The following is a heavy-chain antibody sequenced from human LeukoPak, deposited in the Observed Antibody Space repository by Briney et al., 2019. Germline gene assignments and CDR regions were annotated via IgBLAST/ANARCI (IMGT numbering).Heavy chain of an antibody. J-gene: IGHJ4*02. CDR1: GYIFTSYY. D-gene: IGHD3-22*01. Sequence: GASVKVSCKASGYIFTSYYIHWVRQAPGQGLEWMGIINPSGGSTSYAQKFQGRVTMTRDTSTNTVSMDLSSLGSDDTAVYYCARDRAGEPGPYYYDSSGYGDLDYWGQGTLVTVSS. V-gene: IGHV1-46*01. CDR2: INPSGGST. CDR3: ARDRAGEPGPYYYDSSGYGDLDY.